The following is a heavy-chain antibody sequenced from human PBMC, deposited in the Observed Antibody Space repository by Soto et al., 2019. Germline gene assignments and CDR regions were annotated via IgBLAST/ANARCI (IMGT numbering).Heavy chain of an antibody. CDR3: ARGRYGMDV. CDR2: IYRDGST. V-gene: IGHV3-53*01. CDR1: GSTVSSNY. J-gene: IGHJ6*02. Sequence: PGGSLRLSCAVSGSTVSSNYMSWVRQAPGKGLECVSVIYRDGSTYSGDSVKGRFTISRDNSRNTLYLQMNSLTVDDTAVYYCARGRYGMDVWGQGTTVTVSS.